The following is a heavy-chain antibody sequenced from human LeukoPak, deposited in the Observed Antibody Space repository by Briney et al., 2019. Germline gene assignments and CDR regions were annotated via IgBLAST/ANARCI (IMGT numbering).Heavy chain of an antibody. CDR3: ARDLDGSGYYPDY. D-gene: IGHD3-22*01. CDR2: INPSGGST. V-gene: IGHV1-46*01. J-gene: IGHJ4*02. CDR1: GYTFTSFY. Sequence: ASVKVSCKASGYTFTSFYMHWVRQAPEQGLEWMGIINPSGGSTSYAQKFQGRVTMTRDTSTNTVYVELSSLISEDTAVYYCARDLDGSGYYPDYWGQGTLVTVSS.